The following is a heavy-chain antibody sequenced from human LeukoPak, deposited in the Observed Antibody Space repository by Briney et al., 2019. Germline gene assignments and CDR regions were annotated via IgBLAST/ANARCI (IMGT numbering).Heavy chain of an antibody. Sequence: GGSLRLYCAASGFSFSNYWMHWVRQAPGEGLVWVSRINSDETGTSYADSVKGRFTISRDNAKNTLYLQMNSLRAEDTAVYYCARDGSLPDYWGQGTLVTVSS. CDR1: GFSFSNYW. CDR2: INSDETGT. J-gene: IGHJ4*02. V-gene: IGHV3-74*01. CDR3: ARDGSLPDY.